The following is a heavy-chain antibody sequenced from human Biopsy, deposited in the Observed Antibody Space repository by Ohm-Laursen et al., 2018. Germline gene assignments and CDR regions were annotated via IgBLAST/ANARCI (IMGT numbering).Heavy chain of an antibody. CDR2: ISGSGGRT. CDR3: AKEVFSAGGTSGFDP. CDR1: GFTFSNYA. V-gene: IGHV3-23*01. J-gene: IGHJ5*02. Sequence: SLRLSCAAFGFTFSNYAMSWVRQAPGKGLEWVSGISGSGGRTYYAESMKGRFTISRDNSKKTVYLQMKSLRAEDTAVYYCAKEVFSAGGTSGFDPWGQGTLVTVSS. D-gene: IGHD1/OR15-1a*01.